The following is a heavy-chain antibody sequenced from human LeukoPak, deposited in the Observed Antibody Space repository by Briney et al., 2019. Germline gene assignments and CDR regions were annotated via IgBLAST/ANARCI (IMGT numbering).Heavy chain of an antibody. Sequence: PGGSLRLSCAASGFTFSNYWMYWVRQAPGRGPLWVLRISGDGITTYYAGSVKGRFTISRDNAKNTLYLQMHSLRAEDSAVYYCARGFYGSGNSWGHGTLVTVSS. V-gene: IGHV3-74*01. CDR2: ISGDGITT. D-gene: IGHD3-10*01. CDR3: ARGFYGSGNS. CDR1: GFTFSNYW. J-gene: IGHJ4*01.